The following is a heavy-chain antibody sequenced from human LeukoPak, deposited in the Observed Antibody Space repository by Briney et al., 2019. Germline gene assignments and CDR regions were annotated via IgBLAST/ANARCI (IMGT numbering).Heavy chain of an antibody. CDR1: GGSISSSSYY. Sequence: KPSETLSLTCTVSGGSISSSSYYWGWIRQPPGKGLEWIGSIYYSGSTYYNPSLKSRVTISVDTSKNQFSLKLSSVTAADTAVYYCARQDPSVGTVTNYFDYWGQGTLVTVSS. V-gene: IGHV4-39*01. CDR3: ARQDPSVGTVTNYFDY. D-gene: IGHD4-17*01. CDR2: IYYSGST. J-gene: IGHJ4*02.